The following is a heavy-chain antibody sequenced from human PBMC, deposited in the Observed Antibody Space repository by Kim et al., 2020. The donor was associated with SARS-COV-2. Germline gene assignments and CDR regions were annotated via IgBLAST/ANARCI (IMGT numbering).Heavy chain of an antibody. J-gene: IGHJ4*02. CDR1: GYTFTSYA. V-gene: IGHV7-4-1*02. Sequence: ASVKVSCKASGYTFTSYAMNWVRQAPGQGLEWMGWINTNTGNPTYAQGFTGRFVFSLDTSVSTAYLQISSLKAEDTAVYYCARGLSLNRYYYDSSGYYPYYFDYWGQGTLVTVSS. CDR2: INTNTGNP. CDR3: ARGLSLNRYYYDSSGYYPYYFDY. D-gene: IGHD3-22*01.